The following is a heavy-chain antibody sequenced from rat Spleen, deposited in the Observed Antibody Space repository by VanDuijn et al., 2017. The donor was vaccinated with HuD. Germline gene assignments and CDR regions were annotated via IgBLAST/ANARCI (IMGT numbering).Heavy chain of an antibody. CDR2: IWTGGST. D-gene: IGHD1-11*01. J-gene: IGHJ3*01. CDR3: TRSYGGYTQHWFAY. V-gene: IGHV2-30*01. CDR1: GFSLTSYN. Sequence: QVQLKESGPGLVQPSQTLSLTCTVSGFSLTSYNVHWVRQPTGKGLEWMGVIWTGGSTAYNSLLKSRLSISRDISKSQVFLKMNSLQTDDTAIYFCTRSYGGYTQHWFAYWGQGTLVTVSS.